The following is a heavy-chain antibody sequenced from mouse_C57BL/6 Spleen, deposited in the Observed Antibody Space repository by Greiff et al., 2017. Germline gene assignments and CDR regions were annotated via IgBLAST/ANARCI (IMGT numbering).Heavy chain of an antibody. Sequence: VQLQQSGAELVRPGASVKLSCKASGYTFTDYYINWVKQRPGQGLEWIARIYPGSGNTYYNEKFKGKATLTAEKSSSTAYMQLSSLTSEDSAVYFCARNGPSLYFDYWGQGTTLTVSS. D-gene: IGHD1-1*02. V-gene: IGHV1-76*01. J-gene: IGHJ2*01. CDR1: GYTFTDYY. CDR2: IYPGSGNT. CDR3: ARNGPSLYFDY.